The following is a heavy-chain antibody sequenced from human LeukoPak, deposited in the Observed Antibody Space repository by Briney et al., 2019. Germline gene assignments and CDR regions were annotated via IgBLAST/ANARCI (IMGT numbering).Heavy chain of an antibody. CDR3: AKTGVTIFGVVPFDY. D-gene: IGHD3-3*01. CDR2: ISGSRGST. CDR1: GFTFSSYA. Sequence: GGSLRLSCAASGFTFSSYAMGWVRQAPGKGLEWVSAISGSRGSTYYADSVKGRFTISRDNSKNTLYLQMNSLRAEDTAVYYCAKTGVTIFGVVPFDYWGQGTLVTVSS. J-gene: IGHJ4*02. V-gene: IGHV3-23*01.